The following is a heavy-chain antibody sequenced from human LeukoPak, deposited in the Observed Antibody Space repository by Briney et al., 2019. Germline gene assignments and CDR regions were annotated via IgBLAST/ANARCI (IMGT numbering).Heavy chain of an antibody. V-gene: IGHV1-46*01. D-gene: IGHD3-22*01. J-gene: IGHJ4*02. CDR3: AREGGEDHYDSSGSKNYFDY. CDR1: GYTFTSYY. Sequence: ASVKVSCKASGYTFTSYYMHWVRQAPGQGLEWMGIINPSGGSTSYAQKFQGRVTMTRDTSTSTVYMELSSLRSEDTAVYYCAREGGEDHYDSSGSKNYFDYWGQGTLVTVSS. CDR2: INPSGGST.